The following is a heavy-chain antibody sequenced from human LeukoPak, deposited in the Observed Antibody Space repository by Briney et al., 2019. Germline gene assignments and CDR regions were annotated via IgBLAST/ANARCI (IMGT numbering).Heavy chain of an antibody. CDR1: GYTFTSYY. CDR2: INPSGGST. V-gene: IGHV1-46*01. Sequence: ASVKVSCKASGYTFTSYYMHWVRQAPGQGLEWMGIINPSGGSTSYAQKFQGRVTMTTDTSTSTAYMELRSLRSDDTAVYYCARTARRYYDILTGSDKGDNWFDPWGQGTLVTVSS. CDR3: ARTARRYYDILTGSDKGDNWFDP. D-gene: IGHD3-9*01. J-gene: IGHJ5*02.